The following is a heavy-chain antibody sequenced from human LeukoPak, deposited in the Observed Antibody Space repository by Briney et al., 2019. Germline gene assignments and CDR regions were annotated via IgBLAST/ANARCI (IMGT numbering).Heavy chain of an antibody. D-gene: IGHD3-16*01. CDR3: ARGGGGSPNWFDP. J-gene: IGHJ5*02. CDR2: INHSGST. V-gene: IGHV4-34*01. Sequence: PSETLSLTCAVYGGSFSGYYWSWIRQPPGKGLEWIGEINHSGSTNYNPSLKSRVTISVDTSKNQFSLKLSSVTAADTAVYYCARGGGGSPNWFDPWGQGTQVTVSS. CDR1: GGSFSGYY.